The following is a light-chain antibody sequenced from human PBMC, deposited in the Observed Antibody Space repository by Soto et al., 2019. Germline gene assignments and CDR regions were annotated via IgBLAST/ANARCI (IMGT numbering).Light chain of an antibody. CDR1: QSVSSY. Sequence: EIVLTQSPATLSLSPGERATLSCRASQSVSSYLAWYQQKPGQAPRLLIYDASNRATGIPARFSGSGSGTDCTHTISSLEPEDFAVYDWQQGKTFGQGTRLEIK. CDR3: QQGKT. V-gene: IGKV3-11*01. CDR2: DAS. J-gene: IGKJ5*01.